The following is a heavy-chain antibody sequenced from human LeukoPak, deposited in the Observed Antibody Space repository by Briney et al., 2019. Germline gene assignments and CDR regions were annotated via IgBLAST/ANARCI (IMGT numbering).Heavy chain of an antibody. V-gene: IGHV4-4*07. D-gene: IGHD3-10*01. J-gene: IGHJ6*02. CDR2: IYTSGST. CDR3: ARYGGGYYGSGLDV. CDR1: GVSISSHY. Sequence: SETLSLTCTVSGVSISSHYWSWIRQPAGKGLEWIGRIYTSGSTNYNPSLRSRVTMSVDTSKNQFSLKLSSVSAADTAVYYCARYGGGYYGSGLDVWGQGTTVTVSS.